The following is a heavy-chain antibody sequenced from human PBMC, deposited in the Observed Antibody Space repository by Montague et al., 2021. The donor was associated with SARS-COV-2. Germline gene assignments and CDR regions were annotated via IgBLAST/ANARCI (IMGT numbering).Heavy chain of an antibody. V-gene: IGHV3-30*04. CDR3: ARDRDDYIWGSYENFDY. D-gene: IGHD3-16*01. CDR1: GFTFSSYA. CDR2: ISYDGSNK. J-gene: IGHJ4*02. Sequence: SLRLSCAASGFTFSSYAMHWVRQAPGKGLEWVAVISYDGSNKYYADSVKGRFTISRDNSKNTLYLQMNSLRAEDTAVYYCARDRDDYIWGSYENFDYWGQGTLVTVPS.